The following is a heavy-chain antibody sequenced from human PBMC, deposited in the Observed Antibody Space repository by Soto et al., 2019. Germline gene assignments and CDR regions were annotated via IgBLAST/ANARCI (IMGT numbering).Heavy chain of an antibody. V-gene: IGHV3-23*01. CDR3: AKARDEDIGVVPAAQDAFDI. CDR2: ISGSGSST. Sequence: GGSLRLSCAASGFTFSSYAMSWVRQAPGKGLEWVSSISGSGSSTYYADSVKGRFTISRDNSKNTLYLQMNSLRAEDTVVYYCAKARDEDIGVVPAAQDAFDIWGQGTMVTVSS. J-gene: IGHJ3*02. CDR1: GFTFSSYA. D-gene: IGHD2-2*01.